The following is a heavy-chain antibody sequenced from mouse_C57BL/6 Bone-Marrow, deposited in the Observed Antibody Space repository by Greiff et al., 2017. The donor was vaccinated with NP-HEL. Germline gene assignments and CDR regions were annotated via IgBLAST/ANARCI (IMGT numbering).Heavy chain of an antibody. CDR1: GYAFTNYL. J-gene: IGHJ2*01. CDR2: INPGSGGT. Sequence: QVQLQQSGAELVRPGTSVKVSCKASGYAFTNYLIEWVKQRPGQGLEWIGVINPGSGGTNYNEKFKGKATLTADKSSSTAYMQLSSLTSEDSAVYFCARSTMVTTKDYWGQGTTLTVSS. CDR3: ARSTMVTTKDY. D-gene: IGHD2-2*01. V-gene: IGHV1-54*01.